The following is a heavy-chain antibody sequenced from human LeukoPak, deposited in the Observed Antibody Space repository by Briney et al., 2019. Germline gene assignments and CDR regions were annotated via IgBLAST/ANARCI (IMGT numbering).Heavy chain of an antibody. Sequence: PSETLSLTCTVSGGSISSYYWSWIRQPPGKGLEWLGYIYYSGSTNSNPALKSRVTISVDTSKNQFSLKLSSVTAADTAVYYCARHYYYDSSGFYAFDIWGQGTMVTVSS. CDR2: IYYSGST. D-gene: IGHD3-22*01. CDR1: GGSISSYY. CDR3: ARHYYYDSSGFYAFDI. V-gene: IGHV4-59*08. J-gene: IGHJ3*02.